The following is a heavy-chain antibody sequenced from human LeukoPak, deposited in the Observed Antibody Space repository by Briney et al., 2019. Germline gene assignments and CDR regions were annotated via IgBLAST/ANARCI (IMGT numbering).Heavy chain of an antibody. CDR1: GYTLTELS. J-gene: IGHJ4*02. CDR2: FHPEDGKT. Sequence: ASVKVSCKVSGYTLTELSMQWVRQAPGKGLEWMGSFHPEDGKTIYAQKFQGRVIMTEDTSTDTTYMELGSLRSEDTAVYYCTTLKEYGSTDYWGQGTLVTVSS. D-gene: IGHD3-10*01. CDR3: TTLKEYGSTDY. V-gene: IGHV1-24*01.